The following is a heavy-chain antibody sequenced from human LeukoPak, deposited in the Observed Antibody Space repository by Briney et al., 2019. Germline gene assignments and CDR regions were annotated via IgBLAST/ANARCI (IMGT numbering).Heavy chain of an antibody. J-gene: IGHJ2*01. CDR3: ARNEVAGPYIWYFDL. Sequence: GGSLRLSCATFGFTFSNYAMNWVRQAPGKGLEWVSYISSSGSTKHYADSVKGRFTISRDNAKNSLYLQMNSLRAEDTAVYYCARNEVAGPYIWYFDLWGRGTLVTVSS. V-gene: IGHV3-48*03. CDR2: ISSSGSTK. CDR1: GFTFSNYA. D-gene: IGHD6-19*01.